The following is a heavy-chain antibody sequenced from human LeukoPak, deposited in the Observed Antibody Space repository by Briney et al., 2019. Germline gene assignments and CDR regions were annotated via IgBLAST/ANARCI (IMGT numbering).Heavy chain of an antibody. J-gene: IGHJ4*02. D-gene: IGHD5-18*01. Sequence: SQTLSLTCTVTGGSLSGYFWSWIRQPPGKGLEWLGHVYYNGRNNYHPSLNSRVTISVDTSKNRFSLNLISVTAADTAVYYCARTYTSMVPLYFDSWGQGTLVTVSS. CDR3: ARTYTSMVPLYFDS. CDR1: GGSLSGYF. CDR2: VYYNGRN. V-gene: IGHV4-59*03.